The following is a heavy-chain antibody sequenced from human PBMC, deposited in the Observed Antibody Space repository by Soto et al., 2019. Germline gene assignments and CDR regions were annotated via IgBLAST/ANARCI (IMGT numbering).Heavy chain of an antibody. D-gene: IGHD6-19*01. CDR1: GFTFSSYA. Sequence: PGGSLRLSCAASGFTFSSYAMHWVRQAPGKGLEWVAVISGDGRDKYHADSVKGRFTISRDNSKNTLYLQMSSLRAEDTAVYYCAKDRTPVADYYFDYWGQGTLVTVSS. J-gene: IGHJ4*02. CDR3: AKDRTPVADYYFDY. CDR2: ISGDGRDK. V-gene: IGHV3-30*18.